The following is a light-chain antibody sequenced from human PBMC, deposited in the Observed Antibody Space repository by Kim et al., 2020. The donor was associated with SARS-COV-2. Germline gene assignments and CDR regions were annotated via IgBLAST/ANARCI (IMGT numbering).Light chain of an antibody. V-gene: IGLV1-44*01. CDR1: SSDIFTTA. Sequence: PVQSLTISRSRSSSDIFTTALHWSQHFPRPAPHLLFYNHNHRPSGVPDPFSGSESGTSASLALTGLQSQDEADYYSAAWDDSLNVLFATGTKVTVL. CDR2: NHN. CDR3: AAWDDSLNVL. J-gene: IGLJ1*01.